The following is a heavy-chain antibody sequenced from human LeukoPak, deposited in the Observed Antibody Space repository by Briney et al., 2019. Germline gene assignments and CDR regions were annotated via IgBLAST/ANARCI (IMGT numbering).Heavy chain of an antibody. Sequence: SETLSLTCTVSGGSISNYYWSWIRQPPGEGLEWIGYIYYSGTTNYNPSLKSRVTISEDTSKNQFSLKLNSVTAADTAVYYCARGVYIAAAQYGYWGQGTLVTVSS. CDR2: IYYSGTT. V-gene: IGHV4-59*01. J-gene: IGHJ4*02. CDR1: GGSISNYY. D-gene: IGHD6-13*01. CDR3: ARGVYIAAAQYGY.